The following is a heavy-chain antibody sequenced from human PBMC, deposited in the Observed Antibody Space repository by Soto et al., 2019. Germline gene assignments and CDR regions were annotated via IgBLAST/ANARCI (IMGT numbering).Heavy chain of an antibody. V-gene: IGHV1-69*01. CDR1: GGTFSNHA. CDR3: AKGGPGYDLVSAAMAV. D-gene: IGHD3-3*01. Sequence: QVQLVQSGAEVRKSGSSLKVSCKASGGTFSNHAFNWVRQARGQGLEWMGSIIPIFGTTYYAQSFQGRVTITADQSTSTAYIELSSLTSDDAAFYYCAKGGPGYDLVSAAMAVWGQGPSVTVS. J-gene: IGHJ6*02. CDR2: IIPIFGTT.